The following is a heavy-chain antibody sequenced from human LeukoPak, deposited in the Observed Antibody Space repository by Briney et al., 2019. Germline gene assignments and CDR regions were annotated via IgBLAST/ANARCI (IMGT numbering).Heavy chain of an antibody. D-gene: IGHD4-17*01. Sequence: PSETLSLTCTVSGGSISSYYWSWIRQPAGKGLEWIGRIYTSGSTNYNPSLKSRVTMSVDTSKSQFSLKLSSVTAADTAVYYCAKTDYGDYVGNWFDPWGQGTLVTVSS. CDR3: AKTDYGDYVGNWFDP. V-gene: IGHV4-4*07. CDR2: IYTSGST. J-gene: IGHJ5*02. CDR1: GGSISSYY.